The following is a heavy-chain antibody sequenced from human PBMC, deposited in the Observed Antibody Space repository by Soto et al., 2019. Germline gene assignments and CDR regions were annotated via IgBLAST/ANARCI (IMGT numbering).Heavy chain of an antibody. CDR3: ARVVITMIEPREFDY. Sequence: QVQLQESGPGLVKPSQTLSLTCTVSGGSISSGGYYWIWIRQQPVKGLEWIGYIYYSGSTNYNRSLKSLFNMSVDKSKNQFSLKLSAVTAADTAVDYCARVVITMIEPREFDYWGQGTLVTVSP. CDR2: IYYSGST. V-gene: IGHV4-31*01. J-gene: IGHJ4*02. CDR1: GGSISSGGYY. D-gene: IGHD3-22*01.